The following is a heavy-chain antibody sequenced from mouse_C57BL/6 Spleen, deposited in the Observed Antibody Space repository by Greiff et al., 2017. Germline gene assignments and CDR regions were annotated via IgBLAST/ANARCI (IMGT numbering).Heavy chain of an antibody. D-gene: IGHD1-1*01. CDR1: GYTFTSYG. Sequence: QVQLQQSGAELARPGASVKLSCKASGYTFTSYGISWVKQRPGQGLEWIGEIYPRSGNTYYNEKFKGKATLTADKSSSTAYMELRSLTSEDSAVXFCARGDYYGSSPDYYAMDYWGQGTSVTVSS. CDR2: IYPRSGNT. J-gene: IGHJ4*01. V-gene: IGHV1-81*01. CDR3: ARGDYYGSSPDYYAMDY.